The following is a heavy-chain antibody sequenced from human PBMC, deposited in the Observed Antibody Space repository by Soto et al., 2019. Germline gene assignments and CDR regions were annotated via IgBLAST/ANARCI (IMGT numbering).Heavy chain of an antibody. D-gene: IGHD5-12*01. Sequence: QVQLVQSGGEVKKPGASVKLSCTASGYTFTSYGISWMRHAPGQGLEWMGWISAYNGKTNYAQNVQGRVTTTTDTSTRTDYMDLRRLRSDDTAVYYCARGGDVNYSHGMDVWGQGTTVTVSS. CDR1: GYTFTSYG. CDR3: ARGGDVNYSHGMDV. CDR2: ISAYNGKT. V-gene: IGHV1-18*01. J-gene: IGHJ6*02.